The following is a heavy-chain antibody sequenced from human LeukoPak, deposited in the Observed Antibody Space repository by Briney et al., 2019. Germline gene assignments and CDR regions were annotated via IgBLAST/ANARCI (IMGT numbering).Heavy chain of an antibody. J-gene: IGHJ6*03. V-gene: IGHV3-43D*04. CDR2: ISWDGGST. D-gene: IGHD2-8*01. CDR3: AKVSGGDNGYMDV. Sequence: GSLRLSCAASGFTFDDYAMHWVRQAPGKGLEWVSLISWDGGSTYYADSVKGRFTISRDNSKNSLYLQMNSLRAEDTALYYCAKVSGGDNGYMDVWGKGTTVTVSS. CDR1: GFTFDDYA.